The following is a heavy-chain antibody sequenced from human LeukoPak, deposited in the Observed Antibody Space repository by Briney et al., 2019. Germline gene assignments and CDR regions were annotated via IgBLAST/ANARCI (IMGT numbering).Heavy chain of an antibody. V-gene: IGHV3-74*01. J-gene: IGHJ1*01. D-gene: IGHD3/OR15-3a*01. Sequence: PGGSLRLSCAASGFIFSNYWMHWVRQAPGKGLVWVSRIDSDGSSTGYADSVKGRFTISRDNAKNTLNLQMNSLRAEDTAVYYCARGTGYSTHWGQGTLVTVSS. CDR3: ARGTGYSTH. CDR1: GFIFSNYW. CDR2: IDSDGSST.